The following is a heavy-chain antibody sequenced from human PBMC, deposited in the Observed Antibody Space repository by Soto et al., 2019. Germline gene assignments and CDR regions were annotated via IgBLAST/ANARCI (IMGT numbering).Heavy chain of an antibody. CDR3: VELYGESMDY. CDR2: IYPADSHS. CDR1: GDNFTTDF. D-gene: IGHD4-17*01. J-gene: IGHJ4*02. Sequence: PGDSLKISCQFRGDNFTTDFRCFVGQMPGKGLEWMAIIYPADSHSRYIPYFQGQVTISADKSISTAYLQWSSLKAWDIAIYYCVELYGESMDYRGEGTRVTVSS. V-gene: IGHV5-51*01.